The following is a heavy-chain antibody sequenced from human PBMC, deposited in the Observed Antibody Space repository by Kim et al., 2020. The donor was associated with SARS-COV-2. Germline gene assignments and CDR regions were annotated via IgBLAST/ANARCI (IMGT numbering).Heavy chain of an antibody. J-gene: IGHJ4*02. V-gene: IGHV4-30-2*05. Sequence: YNPALKSRVTISVDTSKNQFSLKLSSVTAADTAVYYCASVSTVTTRHLDYWGQGTLVTVSS. D-gene: IGHD4-17*01. CDR3: ASVSTVTTRHLDY.